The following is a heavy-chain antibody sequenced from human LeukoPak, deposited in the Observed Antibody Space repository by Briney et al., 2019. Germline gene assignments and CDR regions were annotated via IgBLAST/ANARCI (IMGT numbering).Heavy chain of an antibody. V-gene: IGHV4-4*07. CDR2: IYTSGST. J-gene: IGHJ3*02. Sequence: PSETLSLTCTVSGGSLSSYYWSWIRQPAGKGLEWIGRIYTSGSTNYNPSLKSRVTMSVDTSKNQFSLKLSSVTAADTAVYYCARVTYSSSSMSLDAFDIWGQGTMVTVSS. CDR1: GGSLSSYY. D-gene: IGHD6-6*01. CDR3: ARVTYSSSSMSLDAFDI.